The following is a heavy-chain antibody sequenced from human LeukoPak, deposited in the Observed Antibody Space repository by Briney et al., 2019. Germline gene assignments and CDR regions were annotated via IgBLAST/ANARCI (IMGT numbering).Heavy chain of an antibody. D-gene: IGHD2-21*02. V-gene: IGHV3-33*01. CDR3: ARHVVVTAISEGFDY. CDR1: GFTFRSYG. Sequence: GGSLRLSCAASGFTFRSYGMHWVRQAPGKGLEWVAIIRYDGTNKYYADSVKGRFTISRDNAKNSLYLQMNSLRAEDTAVYYCARHVVVTAISEGFDYWGQGTLVTVSS. CDR2: IRYDGTNK. J-gene: IGHJ4*02.